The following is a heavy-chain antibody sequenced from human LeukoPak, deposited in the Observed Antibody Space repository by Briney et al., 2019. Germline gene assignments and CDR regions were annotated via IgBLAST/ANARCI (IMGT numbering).Heavy chain of an antibody. CDR2: INPSSGGA. J-gene: IGHJ6*03. D-gene: IGHD2-15*01. CDR3: ARTTPPTYSHFSYYRDV. V-gene: IGHV1-2*02. Sequence: ASVKVSCKASGYTFTGYYIHWVRQAPGQGLEWMGWINPSSGGAKYAQNFQGRVIMTTDTSVSTAYMELSSLRSDDTAVYYCARTTPPTYSHFSYYRDVGGRGSTATVPS. CDR1: GYTFTGYY.